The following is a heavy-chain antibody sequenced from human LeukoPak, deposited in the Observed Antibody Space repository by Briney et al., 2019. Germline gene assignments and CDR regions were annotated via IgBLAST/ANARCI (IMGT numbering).Heavy chain of an antibody. J-gene: IGHJ4*02. CDR3: AKDLIGSYPDYFDS. Sequence: GGSLRLSCAASGFTFSSYAMSWVRQAPGKGLERVSAIRVSGGRGGSTYYADSVKGRFLISRDNSKNTLSLQMNSLRAEDTAVYYCAKDLIGSYPDYFDSWGQGTLVTVSS. V-gene: IGHV3-23*01. CDR1: GFTFSSYA. D-gene: IGHD1-26*01. CDR2: IRVSGGRGGST.